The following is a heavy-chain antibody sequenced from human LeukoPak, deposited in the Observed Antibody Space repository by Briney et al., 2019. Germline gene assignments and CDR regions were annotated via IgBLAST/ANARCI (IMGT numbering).Heavy chain of an antibody. Sequence: ASVKVSCKASGYTFTIYGLSWVPDAPGQGLEWRGWISAYNGNKNYAQKLGDRVTMTTDTSTSTAYRELRSLRSDDTAVYYCARVIVVPAAIRRFDYWGQGTLVTVSS. D-gene: IGHD2-2*02. V-gene: IGHV1-18*01. CDR1: GYTFTIYG. CDR2: ISAYNGNK. CDR3: ARVIVVPAAIRRFDY. J-gene: IGHJ4*02.